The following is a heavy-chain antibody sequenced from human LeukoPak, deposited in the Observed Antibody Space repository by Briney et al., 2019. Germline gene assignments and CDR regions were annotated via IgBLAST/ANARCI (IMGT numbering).Heavy chain of an antibody. CDR2: IWYDGSNK. CDR3: ARDLEAFMITFGGVDY. CDR1: GFIFSNYG. V-gene: IGHV3-30*19. Sequence: PGGSLRLSCAASGFIFSNYGMHWVRQAPGKGLEWVAVIWYDGSNKYYADSVKGRFTISRDNSKNTLYLQMNSLRAEDTAVYYCARDLEAFMITFGGVDYWGQGTLVTVSS. D-gene: IGHD3-16*01. J-gene: IGHJ4*02.